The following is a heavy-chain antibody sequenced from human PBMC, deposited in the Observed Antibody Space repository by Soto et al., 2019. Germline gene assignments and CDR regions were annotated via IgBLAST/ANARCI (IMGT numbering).Heavy chain of an antibody. J-gene: IGHJ5*02. V-gene: IGHV1-46*01. D-gene: IGHD2-8*01. CDR1: GYTFTSYY. Sequence: ASVKVSCKASGYTFTSYYMHWVRQAPGQGLEWMGIINPSGGSTSYAQKFQGRVTMTRDTSTSTVYMELSSLRSEDTAVYYCARDPKGYCTNGVCYTKWFDPWGQGTLVTVSS. CDR3: ARDPKGYCTNGVCYTKWFDP. CDR2: INPSGGST.